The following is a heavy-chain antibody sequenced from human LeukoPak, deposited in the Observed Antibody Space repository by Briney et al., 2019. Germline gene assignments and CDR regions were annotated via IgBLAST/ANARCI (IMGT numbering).Heavy chain of an antibody. CDR3: VGVSDDYSYMDV. CDR2: INHSGST. D-gene: IGHD3-16*01. CDR1: GGSLSGNY. Sequence: SETLSLTCAVYGGSLSGNYWRWIRQPPGKGLEWIGEINHSGSTNYNPSLRSRVTISVDMSKEQFSLNLRSVTAADTAVYYCVGVSDDYSYMDVWGEGTTVTVSS. J-gene: IGHJ6*03. V-gene: IGHV4-34*01.